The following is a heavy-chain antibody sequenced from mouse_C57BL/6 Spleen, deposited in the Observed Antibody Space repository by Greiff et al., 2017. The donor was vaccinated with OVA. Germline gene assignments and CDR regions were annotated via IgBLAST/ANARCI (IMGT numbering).Heavy chain of an antibody. V-gene: IGHV8-12*01. CDR2: IYWDDDK. CDR1: GFSLSTSGMG. J-gene: IGHJ2*01. Sequence: QVTLKESGPGILQSSQTLSLTCSFSGFSLSTSGMGVSWIRQPSGKGLEWLAHIYWDDDKRYNPSLKSRLTISKDTSRNQVFLKITSVDTADTATYDCARSSLFEGFDYWGQGTTLTVSS. D-gene: IGHD6-1*01. CDR3: ARSSLFEGFDY.